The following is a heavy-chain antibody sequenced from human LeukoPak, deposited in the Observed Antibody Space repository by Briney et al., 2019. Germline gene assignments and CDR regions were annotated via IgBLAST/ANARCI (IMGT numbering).Heavy chain of an antibody. Sequence: PSETLSPTCALSGSSFSSGYYWGWIRQPPGERPQWIGTMYDSGSTFYNPSLESRVTISVDTSKNQLSLRLTFVTAADTAMYYCGRSGYYGSRFPYAYWGQGTLVAVSA. CDR1: GSSFSSGYY. D-gene: IGHD3-10*01. V-gene: IGHV4-38-2*01. J-gene: IGHJ4*02. CDR2: MYDSGST. CDR3: GRSGYYGSRFPYAY.